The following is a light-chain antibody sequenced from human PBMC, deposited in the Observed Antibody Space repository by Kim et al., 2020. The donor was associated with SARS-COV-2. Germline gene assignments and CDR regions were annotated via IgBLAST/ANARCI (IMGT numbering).Light chain of an antibody. J-gene: IGKJ4*01. V-gene: IGKV4-1*01. CDR1: QSVLYSSNNKNY. Sequence: ATINCKSSQSVLYSSNNKNYLAWYQQKPGQPPKLLIYWASTRESGVPDRFSGSGSGTDFTLTISSLQAEDVAAYYCQQYLSTPLTFGGGTKVDIK. CDR2: WAS. CDR3: QQYLSTPLT.